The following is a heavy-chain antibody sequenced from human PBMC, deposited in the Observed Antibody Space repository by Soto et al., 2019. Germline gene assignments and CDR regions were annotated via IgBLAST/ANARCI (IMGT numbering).Heavy chain of an antibody. CDR1: GFTFSNYG. CDR3: AKEGRYCTSASCYGGDYFDY. J-gene: IGHJ4*02. Sequence: PGGSLRLSCVASGFTFSNYGMHWVRQAPGKGLEWVAGIDYNEINQYYIDPVKGRFTISRDNSRNTLYLQMTSLRAEDTAVYYCAKEGRYCTSASCYGGDYFDYWGQRTLVTSPQ. D-gene: IGHD2-2*01. V-gene: IGHV3-33*06. CDR2: IDYNEINQ.